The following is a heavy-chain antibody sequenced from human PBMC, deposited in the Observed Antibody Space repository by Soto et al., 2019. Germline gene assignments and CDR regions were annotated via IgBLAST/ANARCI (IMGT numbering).Heavy chain of an antibody. D-gene: IGHD6-19*01. CDR1: GYTFTSYG. J-gene: IGHJ6*02. V-gene: IGHV1-18*01. CDR3: ERGPWAVDGYYYYYGMDV. CDR2: ISAYNGNT. Sequence: QVQLVQSGAEVKKPGASVKVSCKASGYTFTSYGISWVRQAPGQGLEWMGWISAYNGNTNYAQKLQGRVTMTTDTSTSTAYMELRSLRADDTAVYYCERGPWAVDGYYYYYGMDVWGQGTTVTVSS.